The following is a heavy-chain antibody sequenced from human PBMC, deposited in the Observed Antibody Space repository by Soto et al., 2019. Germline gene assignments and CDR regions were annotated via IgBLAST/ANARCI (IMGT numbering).Heavy chain of an antibody. CDR3: ARQQLVTSDAFDI. J-gene: IGHJ3*02. CDR1: GYSFTSYW. CDR2: IYPGDSDT. D-gene: IGHD6-13*01. Sequence: GESLKISCKGSGYSFTSYWIGWVCQMPGKGLEWMGIIYPGDSDTRYSPSFQGQVTISADKSISTAYLQWSSLKASDTAMYYCARQQLVTSDAFDIWGQGTMVTVSS. V-gene: IGHV5-51*01.